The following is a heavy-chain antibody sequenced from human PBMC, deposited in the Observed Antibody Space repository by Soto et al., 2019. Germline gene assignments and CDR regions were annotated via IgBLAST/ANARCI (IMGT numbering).Heavy chain of an antibody. CDR2: ISSSSSYI. CDR1: GFTFSSYS. V-gene: IGHV3-21*01. Sequence: GGSLRLSCAASGFTFSSYSMNWVRQAPGKGLEWVSSISSSSSYIYYADSVKGRFTISRDNAKNSLYLQMNSLRAEDTAVYYCAREWPEGAEWLSLFDYWGQGTLVTVSS. J-gene: IGHJ4*02. D-gene: IGHD6-19*01. CDR3: AREWPEGAEWLSLFDY.